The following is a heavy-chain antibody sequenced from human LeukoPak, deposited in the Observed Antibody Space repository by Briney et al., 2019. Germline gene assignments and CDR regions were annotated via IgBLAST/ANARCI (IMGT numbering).Heavy chain of an antibody. D-gene: IGHD3-22*01. CDR2: IYYSGST. CDR1: GGSISSGDYY. CDR3: ARSDSRDAFDI. Sequence: SETLSLTCTVSGGSISSGDYYWSWIRQPPGKGLEWIGYIYYSGSTYYNPSLKSRVTISVDTSKNQFSLKLSSVTAADTAVYYCARSDSRDAFDIWGQGTMVTVSS. V-gene: IGHV4-30-4*01. J-gene: IGHJ3*02.